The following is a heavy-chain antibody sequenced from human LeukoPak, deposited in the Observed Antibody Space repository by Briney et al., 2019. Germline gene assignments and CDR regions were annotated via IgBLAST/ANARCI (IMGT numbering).Heavy chain of an antibody. Sequence: PGGSLRLSCAASGLTFDDYAMHWVRQAPGKGLEWVSGISWNSGSIGYADSVKGRFTISRDNAKNSLYLQMNSLRAEDTALYYCAKDLAAAGHDAFDIWGQGTMVTVSS. CDR3: AKDLAAAGHDAFDI. CDR2: ISWNSGSI. D-gene: IGHD6-13*01. CDR1: GLTFDDYA. J-gene: IGHJ3*02. V-gene: IGHV3-9*01.